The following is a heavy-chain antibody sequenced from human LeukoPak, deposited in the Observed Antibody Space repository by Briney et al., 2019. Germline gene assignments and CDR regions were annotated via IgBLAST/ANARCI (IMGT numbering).Heavy chain of an antibody. J-gene: IGHJ5*02. D-gene: IGHD2-2*01. CDR1: GYTCTSYG. CDR3: ARDRRVVVPVANWFDP. V-gene: IGHV1-18*01. CDR2: ISAYSGNT. Sequence: ASVKVSCKASGYTCTSYGISWVRQAPGQGLEWMGWISAYSGNTNCAQKLQGRVTMTTDTSTSTAYMELRSLRSDDTAVYYCARDRRVVVPVANWFDPWGQGTLVTVSS.